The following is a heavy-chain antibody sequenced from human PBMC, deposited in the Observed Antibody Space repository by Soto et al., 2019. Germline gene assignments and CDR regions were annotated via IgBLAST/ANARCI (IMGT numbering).Heavy chain of an antibody. D-gene: IGHD3-10*01. CDR1: GFSFSRYC. CDR3: AKDLGSGKPYYYYAMDV. J-gene: IGHJ6*02. V-gene: IGHV3-30*18. CDR2: ISYDGSNK. Sequence: XVSLRLSSAASGFSFSRYCMHWVRQAPGKGLEWVAVISYDGSNKYYAESVKGRFIISRDKSENTLYLQMNSLRAEDTAVYYCAKDLGSGKPYYYYAMDVWGQGTTVTVSS.